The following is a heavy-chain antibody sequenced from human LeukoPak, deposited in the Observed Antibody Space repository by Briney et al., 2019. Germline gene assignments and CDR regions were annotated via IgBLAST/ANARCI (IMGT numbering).Heavy chain of an antibody. Sequence: SETLSLTCTVSGGSISSSSYYWGWIRQPPGKGLEWIGSIYYSGSTYYNPSLKSRVTISVDTSKNQFSLKLSSVTAADTAVYYCARSLGGRYSIGGFDYWGQGTLVTVSS. D-gene: IGHD6-25*01. CDR3: ARSLGGRYSIGGFDY. CDR1: GGSISSSSYY. V-gene: IGHV4-39*07. J-gene: IGHJ4*02. CDR2: IYYSGST.